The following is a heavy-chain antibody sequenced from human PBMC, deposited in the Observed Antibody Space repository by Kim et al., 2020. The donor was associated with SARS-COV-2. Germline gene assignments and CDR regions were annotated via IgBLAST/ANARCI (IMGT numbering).Heavy chain of an antibody. D-gene: IGHD3-10*01. Sequence: SETLSLTCAVYGGSFSGYYWSWIRQPPGKGLEWIGEINHSGSTNYNPSLKSRVTISVDTSKNQFSLKLSSVTAADTAVYYCARARRLSGSGSYYLFDYWGQGTLVTVSS. CDR2: INHSGST. J-gene: IGHJ4*02. CDR1: GGSFSGYY. V-gene: IGHV4-34*01. CDR3: ARARRLSGSGSYYLFDY.